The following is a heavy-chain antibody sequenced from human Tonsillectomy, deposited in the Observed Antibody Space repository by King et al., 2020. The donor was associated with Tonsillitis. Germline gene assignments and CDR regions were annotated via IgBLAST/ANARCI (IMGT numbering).Heavy chain of an antibody. Sequence: VQLQQWGAGLLKPSETLSLTCAVYGGSFSSYYWSWIRQPPGKGLEWIGEINHSGSTNYNPSLKSRVTISVDTSKNQFSLNLTPVTAADTAVYYCSSGSYFSFGYWGQGALVTVSS. J-gene: IGHJ4*02. D-gene: IGHD3-10*01. CDR2: INHSGST. V-gene: IGHV4-34*01. CDR3: SSGSYFSFGY. CDR1: GGSFSSYY.